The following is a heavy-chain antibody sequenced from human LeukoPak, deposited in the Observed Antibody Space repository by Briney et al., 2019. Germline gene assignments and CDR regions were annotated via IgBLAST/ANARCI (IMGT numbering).Heavy chain of an antibody. D-gene: IGHD1-26*01. CDR1: GFTFSDYA. Sequence: PGGSLRLSCAASGFTFSDYAMTWVRQAPGKGLEWVATISGSGVMTYYADSVKGRFAVSGDTSKNTLYLQMSSLTAADTAVYYCAKDRSIGTYYTFDHWGQGTLVTVSS. J-gene: IGHJ4*02. CDR3: AKDRSIGTYYTFDH. CDR2: ISGSGVMT. V-gene: IGHV3-23*01.